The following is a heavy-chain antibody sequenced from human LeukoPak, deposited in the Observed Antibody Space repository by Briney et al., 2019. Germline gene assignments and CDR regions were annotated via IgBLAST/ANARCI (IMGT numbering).Heavy chain of an antibody. CDR1: GGSFSGYY. J-gene: IGHJ4*02. D-gene: IGHD5-12*01. CDR3: ARGRGWVATITLFDY. Sequence: SETLSLTCAVYGGSFSGYYWSWIRQPPGKGLEWIGEINHSGSTNYNPFLKSRVTISVDTSKNQFSLKLSSVTAADTAVYYCARGRGWVATITLFDYWGQGTLVTVSS. V-gene: IGHV4-34*01. CDR2: INHSGST.